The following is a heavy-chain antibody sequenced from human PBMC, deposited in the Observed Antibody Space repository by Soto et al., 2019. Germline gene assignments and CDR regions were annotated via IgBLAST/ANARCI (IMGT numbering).Heavy chain of an antibody. D-gene: IGHD6-6*01. Sequence: SETLSLTCTVSGVSISSYFWSWIRQPPGKGLEWIGYIYYSGSTNYNPSLKSRVTISVDTSKNQFSLKLSSVTAADTAVYYRARWKGSSGFDYWGQGTLVTVSS. V-gene: IGHV4-59*01. CDR1: GVSISSYF. J-gene: IGHJ4*02. CDR3: ARWKGSSGFDY. CDR2: IYYSGST.